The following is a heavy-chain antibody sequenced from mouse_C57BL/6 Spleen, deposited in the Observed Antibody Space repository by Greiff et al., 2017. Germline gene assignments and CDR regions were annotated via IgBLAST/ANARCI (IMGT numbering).Heavy chain of an antibody. D-gene: IGHD1-1*02. Sequence: EVKLMESGGGLVKPGGSLKLSCAASGFTFSDYGMHWVRQAPEKGLEWVAYISSGSSTIYYADTVKGRFTISRDNAKNTLFLQMTSLRSEDTAMYYCARPGGYGAKDYWGQGTSVTVSS. J-gene: IGHJ4*01. V-gene: IGHV5-17*01. CDR3: ARPGGYGAKDY. CDR2: ISSGSSTI. CDR1: GFTFSDYG.